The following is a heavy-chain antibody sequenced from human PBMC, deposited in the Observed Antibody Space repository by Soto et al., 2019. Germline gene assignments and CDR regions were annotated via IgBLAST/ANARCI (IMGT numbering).Heavy chain of an antibody. CDR2: MSYDGSDT. V-gene: IGHV3-30*02. CDR1: GFIFSNNG. Sequence: MQLVESGGGLVKPGGSLRLSCAASGFIFSNNGMHWVRQTPGKGLEWVAFMSYDGSDTFYADSVKGRFTISRDNSKNTLFLHMSNLRAEDTAMYYCTIVRVADSALDHWGQGTLVTVSS. CDR3: TIVRVADSALDH. D-gene: IGHD3-10*02. J-gene: IGHJ4*02.